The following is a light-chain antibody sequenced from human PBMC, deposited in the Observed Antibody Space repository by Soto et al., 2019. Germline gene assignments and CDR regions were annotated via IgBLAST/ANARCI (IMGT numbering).Light chain of an antibody. Sequence: EIVMTQSPATLSVSPGERATLSCRASQSVAGNLAWYQQKPGQAPRLLIYGASTRATGFPARFSGSGSGTEFTLTISSLQSEEFAVYYCQQYNTWPQTFGQGTKVEIK. J-gene: IGKJ1*01. V-gene: IGKV3-15*01. CDR1: QSVAGN. CDR3: QQYNTWPQT. CDR2: GAS.